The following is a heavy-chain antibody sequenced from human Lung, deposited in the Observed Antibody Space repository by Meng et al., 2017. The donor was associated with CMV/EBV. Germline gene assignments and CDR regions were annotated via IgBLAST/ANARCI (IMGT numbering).Heavy chain of an antibody. CDR2: VSHHGRNK. Sequence: GESXKISCAASGFPFRSYAMHWVRQAPGKGLEWVAVVSHHGRNKYYADSVKGRFTISRDNSKNTLYLHMNGLRAEDSAVFYCARARATGTDTSSPDSWGQGTLVTVSS. V-gene: IGHV3-30*04. J-gene: IGHJ4*02. CDR3: ARARATGTDTSSPDS. CDR1: GFPFRSYA. D-gene: IGHD6-13*01.